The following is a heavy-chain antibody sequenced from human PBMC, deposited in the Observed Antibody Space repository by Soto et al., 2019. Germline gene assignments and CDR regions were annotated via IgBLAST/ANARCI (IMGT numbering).Heavy chain of an antibody. CDR1: GFTFSDHY. CDR2: TRNKANSYTT. J-gene: IGHJ5*02. CDR3: ARENYDILTGYPNWFDP. Sequence: GGSLRLSCAASGFTFSDHYMDWVRQAPGKGLEWVGRTRNKANSYTTEYAASVKGRFTISRDDSKNSLYLQMNSLKTEDTAVYYCARENYDILTGYPNWFDPWGQGTLVTVSS. V-gene: IGHV3-72*01. D-gene: IGHD3-9*01.